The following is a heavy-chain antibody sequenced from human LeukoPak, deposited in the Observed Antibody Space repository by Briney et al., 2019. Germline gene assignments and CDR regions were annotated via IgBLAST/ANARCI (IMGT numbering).Heavy chain of an antibody. CDR1: GGSFSGYY. CDR2: INHSGST. Sequence: SETLSLTCAVYGGSFSGYYWSWIRQPPGKGLEWIGEINHSGSTNYNPSLKSRVTISVDTSKNQFSLKLSSVTAADTAVYYCARGHGVTRGLDYWGQGTLVTVSS. V-gene: IGHV4-34*01. CDR3: ARGHGVTRGLDY. D-gene: IGHD2-21*02. J-gene: IGHJ4*02.